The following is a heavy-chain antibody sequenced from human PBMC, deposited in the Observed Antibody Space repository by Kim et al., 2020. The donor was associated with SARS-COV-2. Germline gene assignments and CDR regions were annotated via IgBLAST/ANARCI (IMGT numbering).Heavy chain of an antibody. V-gene: IGHV1-46*01. CDR3: ARDRIPYSSGQTGVFDY. CDR2: INPSGGST. CDR1: GYTFTSYY. J-gene: IGHJ4*02. Sequence: ASVKVSCKASGYTFTSYYMHWVRQAPGQGLEWMGIINPSGGSTSYAQKFQGRVTMTRDTSTSTVYMELSSLRSEDTAVYYCARDRIPYSSGQTGVFDYWGQGTLVTVSS. D-gene: IGHD6-19*01.